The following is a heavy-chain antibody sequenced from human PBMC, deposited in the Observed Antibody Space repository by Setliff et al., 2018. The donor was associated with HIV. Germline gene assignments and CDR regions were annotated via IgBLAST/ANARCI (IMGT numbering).Heavy chain of an antibody. D-gene: IGHD3-22*01. Sequence: GPVKVSCKASGYTFTSYGISWVRQAPGQGLEWMGWISAYNGNTNYAQKLQGRVTMTTDTSTSTAYMELRSLRSDDTAVYYCAREIGVYDSSGYYYVPDAFDIWGQGTMVTVSS. CDR3: AREIGVYDSSGYYYVPDAFDI. J-gene: IGHJ3*02. V-gene: IGHV1-18*01. CDR1: GYTFTSYG. CDR2: ISAYNGNT.